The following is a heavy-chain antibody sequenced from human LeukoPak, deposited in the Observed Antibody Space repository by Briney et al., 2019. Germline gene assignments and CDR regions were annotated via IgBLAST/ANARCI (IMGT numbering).Heavy chain of an antibody. CDR1: GGSFSGYY. Sequence: SETLSLTCAVYGGSFSGYYWSWIRQPPGKGLEWIGEINHSGSTNYKPSLKSRVTLSVDTSQNKLSLQLSSVPAADPAVYYCASECRVYSTFVPYTWLDPWRQGTLVTVSS. CDR3: ASECRVYSTFVPYTWLDP. J-gene: IGHJ5*02. V-gene: IGHV4-34*01. CDR2: INHSGST. D-gene: IGHD4-11*01.